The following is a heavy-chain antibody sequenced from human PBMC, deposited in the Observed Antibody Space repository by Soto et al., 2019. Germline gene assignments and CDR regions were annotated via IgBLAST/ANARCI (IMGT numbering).Heavy chain of an antibody. Sequence: GASVKVSCKASGYTFAGYYMHWVRQAPGQGLEWMGWINPNSGGTNYAQKFQGRVTMTRDTSISTAYMELSRLRSDDTAVYYCARVLSEREGGYFDYWGQGTLVTVSS. CDR1: GYTFAGYY. CDR2: INPNSGGT. V-gene: IGHV1-2*02. J-gene: IGHJ4*02. CDR3: ARVLSEREGGYFDY. D-gene: IGHD6-25*01.